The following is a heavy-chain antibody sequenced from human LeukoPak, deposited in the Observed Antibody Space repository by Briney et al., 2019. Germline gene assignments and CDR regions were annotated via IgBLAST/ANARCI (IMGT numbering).Heavy chain of an antibody. D-gene: IGHD1-26*01. CDR3: ARSGCELPHYYYYYGMDV. V-gene: IGHV1-18*01. J-gene: IGHJ6*02. CDR1: GYTFTSYG. Sequence: ASVKVSCKASGYTFTSYGISWVRQAPGQGLEWMGWISANNGNTNYAQKLQGRVTMTTDTSTSTAYMELRSLRSDDTAVYYCARSGCELPHYYYYYGMDVWGQGTTVTVSS. CDR2: ISANNGNT.